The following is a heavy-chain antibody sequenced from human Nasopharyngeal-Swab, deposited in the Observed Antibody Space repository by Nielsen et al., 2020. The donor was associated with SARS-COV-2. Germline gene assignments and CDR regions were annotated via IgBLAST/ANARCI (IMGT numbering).Heavy chain of an antibody. V-gene: IGHV3-33*01. Sequence: VRQMPGKGLEWVAVIWYDGSNKYYADSVKGRFTISRDNSKNTLYLQMNSLRAEDTAVYYCARDSRVAYSMDVWGQRTTVTVSS. CDR2: IWYDGSNK. J-gene: IGHJ6*02. D-gene: IGHD2-15*01. CDR3: ARDSRVAYSMDV.